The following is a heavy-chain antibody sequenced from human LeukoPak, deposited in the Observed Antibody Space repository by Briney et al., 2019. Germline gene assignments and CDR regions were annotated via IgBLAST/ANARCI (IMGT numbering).Heavy chain of an antibody. CDR1: GFTFSSYW. CDR2: IKQDGSEK. D-gene: IGHD5-24*01. V-gene: IGHV3-7*01. J-gene: IGHJ3*02. CDR3: AKGEMATSDAFDI. Sequence: GGSLRLSCAASGFTFSSYWMSWVRQAPGKGLEWVANIKQDGSEKYYVDSVKGRFTISRDNAKNSLYLQMNSLRAEDTAVYYCAKGEMATSDAFDIWGQGTMVTVSS.